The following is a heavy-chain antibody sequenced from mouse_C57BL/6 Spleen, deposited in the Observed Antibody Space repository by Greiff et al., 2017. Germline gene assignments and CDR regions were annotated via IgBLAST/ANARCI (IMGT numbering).Heavy chain of an antibody. CDR2: IDPNSGGP. J-gene: IGHJ3*01. V-gene: IGHV1-72*01. CDR3: ARVEYDGFAY. Sequence: QVQLQQPGAELVKPGASVKLSCKASGYTFTSYWMHWVKQRPGRGLEWIGRIDPNSGGPKYNEKFKSKATLTVDKPSSTAYMQLSSLTSSDSAVYYCARVEYDGFAYWCQGTLGTVSA. D-gene: IGHD2-3*01. CDR1: GYTFTSYW.